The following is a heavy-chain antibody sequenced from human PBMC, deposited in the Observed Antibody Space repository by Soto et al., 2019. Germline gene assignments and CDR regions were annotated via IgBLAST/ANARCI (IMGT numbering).Heavy chain of an antibody. CDR2: IESTGTYT. J-gene: IGHJ6*02. V-gene: IGHV3-11*05. CDR3: VRELGGLGV. CDR1: GFTFSGYY. Sequence: QVQLVESGGASVKPGGSLRLSCAASGFTFSGYYMSWIRQAPGKGLEWVAWIESTGTYTNYADSVKGRFTISRDNSKNSLYLQMNSLRAEDTALYYCVRELGGLGVWGRGTTVTVPS. D-gene: IGHD6-25*01.